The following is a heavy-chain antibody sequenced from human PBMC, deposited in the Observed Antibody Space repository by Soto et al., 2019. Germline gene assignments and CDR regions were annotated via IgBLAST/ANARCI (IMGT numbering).Heavy chain of an antibody. CDR3: AGDAGGGVGASDI. CDR1: GFTFSSYS. D-gene: IGHD2-15*01. V-gene: IGHV3-21*01. CDR2: ISSSSSYI. Sequence: EVQLVESGGGLVKPGGSLRLSCAASGFTFSSYSMNWVRQAPGKGLEWVSSISSSSSYIYYADSVKGRFTISRDNAKNSLDRQMNSLRAEDTAVYYCAGDAGGGVGASDIWGQGTMVTVSS. J-gene: IGHJ3*02.